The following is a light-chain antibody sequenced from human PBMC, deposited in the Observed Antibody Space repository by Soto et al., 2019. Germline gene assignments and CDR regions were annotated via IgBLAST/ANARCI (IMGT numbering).Light chain of an antibody. CDR1: QSVYTY. J-gene: IGKJ5*01. CDR3: QQLQTCPIT. V-gene: IGKV3-11*01. CDR2: DAS. Sequence: EILLTQSPSTLSLSPGERATLSCRATQSVYTYLAWYQQKPGRAPRLLIYDASTRASGIPARFSGGGSGTDFTLTISSLEPEDFAGYYCQQLQTCPITFGQGTRLEIK.